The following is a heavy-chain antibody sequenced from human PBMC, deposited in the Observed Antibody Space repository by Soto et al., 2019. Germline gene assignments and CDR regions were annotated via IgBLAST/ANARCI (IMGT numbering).Heavy chain of an antibody. J-gene: IGHJ4*02. CDR2: INHSGTT. D-gene: IGHD3-16*02. CDR1: GGSFSNYY. Sequence: QVQLQQWGAGLLKPSETLSLTCAVYGGSFSNYYWNWIRQPPGKGLEWIGEINHSGTTNYNPSLKSRVTIXXDXSXXQFSLKVRSVTAADTAVYYCVLDHPVLGELSAGNYWGQGTLVTVSS. CDR3: VLDHPVLGELSAGNY. V-gene: IGHV4-34*01.